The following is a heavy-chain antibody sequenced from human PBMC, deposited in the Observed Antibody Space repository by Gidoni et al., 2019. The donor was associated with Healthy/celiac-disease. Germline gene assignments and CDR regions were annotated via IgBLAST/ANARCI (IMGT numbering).Heavy chain of an antibody. Sequence: QVQLQESGPGLVKPSETLSLTCTVSGGSISSYYWSWIRQPPGKGLEWIGYIYYSGSTNYNPSLKSRVTISVDTSKNQFSLKLSSVTAADTAVYYCARVSNYDILTGPNWYFDLWGRGTLVTVSS. D-gene: IGHD3-9*01. CDR1: GGSISSYY. CDR2: IYYSGST. CDR3: ARVSNYDILTGPNWYFDL. J-gene: IGHJ2*01. V-gene: IGHV4-59*01.